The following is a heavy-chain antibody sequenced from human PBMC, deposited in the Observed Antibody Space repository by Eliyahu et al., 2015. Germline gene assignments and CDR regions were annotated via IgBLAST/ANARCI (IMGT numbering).Heavy chain of an antibody. CDR2: GTT. J-gene: IGHJ3*01. V-gene: IGHV3-49*02. Sequence: GTTEYAASVKGRFTISRDDSKSIAYLQMNSLKTEDTAVYYCTRAPDLSVTTLYAFDVWGQGTMVTVSS. CDR3: TRAPDLSVTTLYAFDV. D-gene: IGHD4-17*01.